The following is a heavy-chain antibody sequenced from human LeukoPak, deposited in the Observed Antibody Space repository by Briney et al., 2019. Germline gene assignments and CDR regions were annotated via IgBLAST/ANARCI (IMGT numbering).Heavy chain of an antibody. D-gene: IGHD2-2*01. Sequence: PGGSLSLSCAASGFTFSSYWMHWVRQAPGKGLVWVSRIYSDGSSTSYADSVKGRFTISRDNAKNTLYLQMNSLRAEDTAVYYCAREIPDSDASDIWGQGTMVTVSP. CDR3: AREIPDSDASDI. CDR2: IYSDGSST. CDR1: GFTFSSYW. J-gene: IGHJ3*02. V-gene: IGHV3-74*01.